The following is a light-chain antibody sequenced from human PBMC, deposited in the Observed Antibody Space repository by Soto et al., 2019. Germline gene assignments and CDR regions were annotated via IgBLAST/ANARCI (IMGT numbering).Light chain of an antibody. CDR2: GAS. CDR3: QQYNNWPPYT. V-gene: IGKV3-15*01. Sequence: EIVMTQSPATLSVSPGERATRSCRASQSVSSNLAWYQQKPGQAPRLLIYGASTRATGIPARFSGSGSGTEFTLTISSLQSEDFAVYYCQQYNNWPPYTFGQVTKLEIK. J-gene: IGKJ2*01. CDR1: QSVSSN.